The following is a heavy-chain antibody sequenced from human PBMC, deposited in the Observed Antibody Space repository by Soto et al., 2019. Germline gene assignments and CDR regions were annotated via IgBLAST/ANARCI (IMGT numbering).Heavy chain of an antibody. D-gene: IGHD3-16*01. CDR3: VRWDGFFGAGGVD. J-gene: IGHJ4*02. CDR1: GYIFTKYY. V-gene: IGHV1-18*01. Sequence: GASVKVSCKASGYIFTKYYIAWVRQAPGHGLEWMGMINGYNGKANYGQDFRGRVIMTTDTSTNTAYMDLRSLTSDDTGVYYCVRWDGFFGAGGVDWGQGTLVTVSS. CDR2: INGYNGKA.